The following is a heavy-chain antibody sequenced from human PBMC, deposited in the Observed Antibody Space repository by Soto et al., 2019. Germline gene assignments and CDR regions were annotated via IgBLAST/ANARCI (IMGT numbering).Heavy chain of an antibody. J-gene: IGHJ3*02. V-gene: IGHV4-59*01. D-gene: IGHD6-19*01. CDR1: GGSISSYY. CDR3: ARGHSSGWIDAFDI. CDR2: IYYSGST. Sequence: SETLSLTCTVSGGSISSYYWSWIRQPPGKGLEWIGYIYYSGSTNYNPSLKSRVTISVDTSKNQISLKLSSVTAADTAVYYCARGHSSGWIDAFDIWGQGTMVTVSS.